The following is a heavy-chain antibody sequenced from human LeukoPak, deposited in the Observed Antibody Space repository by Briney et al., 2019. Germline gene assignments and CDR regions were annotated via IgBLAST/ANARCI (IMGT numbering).Heavy chain of an antibody. V-gene: IGHV3-48*03. D-gene: IGHD5-18*01. J-gene: IGHJ4*02. CDR3: AREDTAMVSYYYFDY. CDR2: ISSSGSTI. Sequence: GGSLRLSCAASGFTFSSYEMNWVRQAPGKGLEWVSYISSSGSTIYYADSVKGRFTISRDNSKNTLYLQMNSLRAEDTAVYYCAREDTAMVSYYYFDYWGQGTLVTVSS. CDR1: GFTFSSYE.